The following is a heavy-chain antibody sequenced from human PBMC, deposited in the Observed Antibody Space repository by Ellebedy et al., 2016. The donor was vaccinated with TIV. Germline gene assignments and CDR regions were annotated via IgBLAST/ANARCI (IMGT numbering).Heavy chain of an antibody. CDR1: GYTFTGYY. D-gene: IGHD3-10*01. V-gene: IGHV1-2*02. CDR3: ARSLLKARGAASHFDY. CDR2: INPNSGGT. J-gene: IGHJ4*02. Sequence: ASVKVSCXASGYTFTGYYMHWVRQAPGQGLEWMGWINPNSGGTNYAQKFQGRVTMTRDTSISTAYMELSRLRSDDTAVYYCARSLLKARGAASHFDYWGQGTLVTVSS.